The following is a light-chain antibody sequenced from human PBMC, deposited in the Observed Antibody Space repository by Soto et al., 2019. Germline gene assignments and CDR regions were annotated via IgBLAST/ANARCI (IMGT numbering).Light chain of an antibody. CDR1: QSVSSSY. CDR3: QQYTTSSWT. CDR2: GAS. J-gene: IGKJ1*01. V-gene: IGKV3-20*01. Sequence: DIVLTQSPGTLSLSPGERPTLSCSASQSVSSSYLAWYQQKPGQAPRLLIYGASSRATGIPDRLSGSGSGTDFTLTISRLEPEDFAVYYGQQYTTSSWTFGQGTKVDIK.